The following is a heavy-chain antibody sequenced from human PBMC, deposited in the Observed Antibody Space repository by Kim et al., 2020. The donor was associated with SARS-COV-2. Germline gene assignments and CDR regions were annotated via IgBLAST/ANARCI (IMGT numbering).Heavy chain of an antibody. D-gene: IGHD4-17*01. J-gene: IGHJ4*02. CDR2: INSDGSST. V-gene: IGHV3-74*01. CDR1: GFTFSSYW. Sequence: GGSLRLSCAASGFTFSSYWMHWVRQAPGKGLVWVSRINSDGSSTSYADSVKGRFTISRDNAKNTLYLQMNSLRAEDTAVYYCASPGDYGVWDTFDYWGQGTLVTVSS. CDR3: ASPGDYGVWDTFDY.